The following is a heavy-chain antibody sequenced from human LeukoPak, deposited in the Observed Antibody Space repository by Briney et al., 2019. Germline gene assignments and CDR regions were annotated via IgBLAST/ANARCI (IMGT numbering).Heavy chain of an antibody. CDR3: TRAPPGMTMMTDY. J-gene: IGHJ4*02. D-gene: IGHD3-22*01. CDR2: VSTNDGNT. V-gene: IGHV1-18*01. CDR1: GYTFTNYH. Sequence: ASVKVSCKASGYTFTNYHIAWVRQAPGQGLEWMGWVSTNDGNTVYAQRLQGRVTMTTDTSTSVAYMELRSLTSDDTAVYYCTRAPPGMTMMTDYWGQGTLVTVSS.